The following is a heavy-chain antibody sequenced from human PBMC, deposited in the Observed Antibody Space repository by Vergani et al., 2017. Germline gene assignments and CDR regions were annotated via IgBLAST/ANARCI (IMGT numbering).Heavy chain of an antibody. J-gene: IGHJ4*02. D-gene: IGHD1-7*01. V-gene: IGHV3-23*01. CDR1: GFTFSSYA. CDR2: ISDSGINT. Sequence: EVQLLESGGGLIQPGGSLRLSCAASGFTFSSYAMSWVRQAPGKGLEWVSTISDSGINTYYADSVKGRFTISRDSSKNTLYLQMNSLRAEDTAVYYCARDPGNRITGTQYYFDYWGQGTLVTVSS. CDR3: ARDPGNRITGTQYYFDY.